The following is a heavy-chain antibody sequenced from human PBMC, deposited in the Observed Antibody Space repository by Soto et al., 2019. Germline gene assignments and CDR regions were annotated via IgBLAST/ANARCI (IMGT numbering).Heavy chain of an antibody. CDR1: ARCPSRYY. D-gene: IGHD3-10*01. V-gene: IGHV4-34*01. CDR3: ARGYGRNFDY. CDR2: INHSGST. J-gene: IGHJ4*02. Sequence: SASLSLPCSLDARCPSRYYWSWIRQPPGKGLEWIGEINHSGSTNYNPSLKSRVTISVDTSKNQFSLKLSSVTAADTAVYYFARGYGRNFDYWGQG.